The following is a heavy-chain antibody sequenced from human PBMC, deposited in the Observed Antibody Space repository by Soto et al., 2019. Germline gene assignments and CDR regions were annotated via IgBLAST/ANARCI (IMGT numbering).Heavy chain of an antibody. Sequence: GASVKVSCKASGYTFTSYGISWVRQAPGQGLEWMGWISAYNGNTNYAQKLQGRVTMTTDTSTSTAYMELRSLRSDDTAVYYCARVNYDFWSGYSPHPQDAFDIWGQGTMVTVSS. J-gene: IGHJ3*02. V-gene: IGHV1-18*01. CDR1: GYTFTSYG. D-gene: IGHD3-3*01. CDR3: ARVNYDFWSGYSPHPQDAFDI. CDR2: ISAYNGNT.